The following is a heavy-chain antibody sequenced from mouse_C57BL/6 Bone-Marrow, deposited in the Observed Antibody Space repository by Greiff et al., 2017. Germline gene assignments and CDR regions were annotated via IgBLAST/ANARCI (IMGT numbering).Heavy chain of an antibody. V-gene: IGHV5-17*01. CDR2: ISSGSSTI. CDR3: ARGYYVDY. Sequence: DVKLVESVGGLVKPGGSLKLSCAAPGFTFSDYGIQWVRQAPEKGLVWVAYISSGSSTIYYAATVKGRFTISRDNAKNTLFLQMTSLRAEDTAMYCCARGYYVDYWGQGTTLTVST. CDR1: GFTFSDYG. J-gene: IGHJ2*01.